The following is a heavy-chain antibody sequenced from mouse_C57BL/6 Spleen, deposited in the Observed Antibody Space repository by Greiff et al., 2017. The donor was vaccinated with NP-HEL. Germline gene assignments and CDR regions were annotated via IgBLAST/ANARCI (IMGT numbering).Heavy chain of an antibody. V-gene: IGHV14-4*01. CDR1: GFNIKDDY. Sequence: VHVKQSGAELVRPGASVKLSCTASGFNIKDDYMHWVKQRPEQGLEWIGWIDPENGDTEYASKFQGKATITADTSSNTAYLQLSSLTSEDTAVYYCTTRGSSLLELVDYWGQGTTLTVSS. CDR2: IDPENGDT. D-gene: IGHD1-1*01. J-gene: IGHJ2*01. CDR3: TTRGSSLLELVDY.